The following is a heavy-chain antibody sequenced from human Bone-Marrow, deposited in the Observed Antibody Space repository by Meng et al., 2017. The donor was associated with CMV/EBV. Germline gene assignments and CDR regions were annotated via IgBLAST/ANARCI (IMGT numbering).Heavy chain of an antibody. Sequence: GESLKIPCAASGFTFSSYRMKWVRQAPGKGLEWVAFIRYDGSNKYYADSVKGRFTITRDNSKNTLYLQMNSLRAEDTAVYYCAKPPAIYCSITSCRGNYYGMNVWGKGPTVTVTS. CDR3: AKPPAIYCSITSCRGNYYGMNV. D-gene: IGHD2-2*01. V-gene: IGHV3-30*02. CDR1: GFTFSSYR. CDR2: IRYDGSNK. J-gene: IGHJ6*04.